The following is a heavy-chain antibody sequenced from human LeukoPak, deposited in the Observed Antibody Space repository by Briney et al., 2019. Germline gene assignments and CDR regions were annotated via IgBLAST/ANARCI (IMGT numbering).Heavy chain of an antibody. V-gene: IGHV1-18*01. CDR1: GYTFTSYG. J-gene: IGHJ4*02. Sequence: ASVKVSCKASGYTFTSYGMSWVRQAPGQGLEWMGWISAYNGNTNYAQKLQGRVTMTTDTSTSTAYMELRSLRSDDTAVYYCARGLPYYYDSSGYYSPYYFDYWGQGTLVTVSS. CDR2: ISAYNGNT. D-gene: IGHD3-22*01. CDR3: ARGLPYYYDSSGYYSPYYFDY.